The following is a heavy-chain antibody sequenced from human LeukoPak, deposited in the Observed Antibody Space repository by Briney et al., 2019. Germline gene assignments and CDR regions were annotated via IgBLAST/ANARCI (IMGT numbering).Heavy chain of an antibody. CDR1: GGSISSGDYY. V-gene: IGHV4-30-4*01. Sequence: SETLSLTCTVSGGSISSGDYYWSWIRQPPGKGLEWIGYIYYSGSTYYSPSLKSRVTISVDTSKNQFSLKLSSVTAADTAVYYCARAWDTAMAYAFDPWGQGTLVTVSS. CDR3: ARAWDTAMAYAFDP. CDR2: IYYSGST. D-gene: IGHD5-18*01. J-gene: IGHJ5*02.